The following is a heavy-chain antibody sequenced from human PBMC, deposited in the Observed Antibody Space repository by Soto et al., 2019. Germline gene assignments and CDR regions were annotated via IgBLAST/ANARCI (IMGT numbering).Heavy chain of an antibody. CDR3: ARATLNNYYGSRSWIPSYYYYGMDV. D-gene: IGHD3-10*01. CDR2: IYYSGST. V-gene: IGHV4-31*03. CDR1: GGSISSGGYY. Sequence: PSETLSLTCTVSGGSISSGGYYWSWIRQHPGKGLEWIGYIYYSGSTYYNPSLKSRVTISVDTSKNQFSLKLSSVTAADTAVYYCARATLNNYYGSRSWIPSYYYYGMDVWGQGTTVTVSS. J-gene: IGHJ6*02.